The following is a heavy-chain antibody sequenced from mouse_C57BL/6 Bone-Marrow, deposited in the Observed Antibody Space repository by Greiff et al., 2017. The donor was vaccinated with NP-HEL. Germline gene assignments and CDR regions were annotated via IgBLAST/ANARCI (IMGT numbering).Heavy chain of an antibody. CDR2: IYPGSGNT. D-gene: IGHD2-3*01. V-gene: IGHV1-81*01. Sequence: QVQLKESGAELARPGASVKLSCKASGYTFTSYGISWVKQRTGQGLEWIGEIYPGSGNTYYNEKFKGKATLTADKSSSTAYMELRSLTSEDSAVYFCARDDGYYWGQGTTLTVSS. CDR3: ARDDGYY. CDR1: GYTFTSYG. J-gene: IGHJ2*01.